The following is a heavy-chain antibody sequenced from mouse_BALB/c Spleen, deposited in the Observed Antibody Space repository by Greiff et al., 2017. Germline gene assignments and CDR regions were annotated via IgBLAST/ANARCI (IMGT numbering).Heavy chain of an antibody. Sequence: DVKLVESGGGLVKPGGSLKLSCAASGFTFSSYAMSWVRQTPEKRLEWVATISSGGSYTYYPDSVKGRFTISRDNAKNTLYLQMSSLRSEDTAMYYCARLTGTGYYFDYWGQGTTLTVSS. CDR3: ARLTGTGYYFDY. CDR1: GFTFSSYA. V-gene: IGHV5-9-3*01. D-gene: IGHD4-1*01. J-gene: IGHJ2*01. CDR2: ISSGGSYT.